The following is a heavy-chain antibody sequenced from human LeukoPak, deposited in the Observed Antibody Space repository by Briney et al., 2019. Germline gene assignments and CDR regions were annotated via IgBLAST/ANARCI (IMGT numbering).Heavy chain of an antibody. CDR3: ARDYYAYFDY. V-gene: IGHV3-74*01. J-gene: IGHJ4*02. CDR1: GFTFSSYW. Sequence: PGRSLRLSCAASGFTFSSYWMHWVRQGPGKGLVWVSRIYSDGSRTTYADSVKGRFTISGDNAKNTLYLQMNRLRAEDTAVYYCARDYYAYFDYWGQGTLVTVSS. D-gene: IGHD3-22*01. CDR2: IYSDGSRT.